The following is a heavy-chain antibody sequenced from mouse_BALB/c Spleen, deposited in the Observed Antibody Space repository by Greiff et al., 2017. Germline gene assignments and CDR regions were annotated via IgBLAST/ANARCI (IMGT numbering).Heavy chain of an antibody. V-gene: IGHV5-12-2*01. CDR2: ISNGGGST. CDR1: GFTFSSYT. J-gene: IGHJ2*01. D-gene: IGHD1-1*01. Sequence: EVKLVESGGGLVQPGGSLKLSCAASGFTFSSYTMSWVRQTPEKRLEWVAYISNGGGSTYYPDTVKGRFTISRDNAKNTLYLQMSSLKSEDTAMYYCARNYYGSSYDFDYWGQGTTLTVS. CDR3: ARNYYGSSYDFDY.